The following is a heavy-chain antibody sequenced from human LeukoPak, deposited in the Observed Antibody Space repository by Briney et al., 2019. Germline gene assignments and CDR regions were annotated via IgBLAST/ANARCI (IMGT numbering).Heavy chain of an antibody. D-gene: IGHD3-16*02. CDR1: GYTLTELS. CDR2: EDGGP. V-gene: IGHV1-24*01. J-gene: IGHJ4*02. CDR3: VSIDLDS. Sequence: GASVKVSSKVSGYTLTELSIHWVRQAAGKGLEWMGGEDGGPIYAQKFQGRVTMTEDTSTDTAYMDVSSLRSEDTAVYYCVSIDLDSWGQGTLVTVSS.